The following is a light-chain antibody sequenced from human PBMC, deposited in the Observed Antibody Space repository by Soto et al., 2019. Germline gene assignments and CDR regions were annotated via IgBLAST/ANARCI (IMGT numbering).Light chain of an antibody. J-gene: IGKJ4*01. CDR3: HQRSNWPLT. CDR2: DTS. V-gene: IGKV3-11*01. CDR1: QSVRSN. Sequence: EIVLTQSPGTLSLSPGERATLSCRASQSVRSNFLAWFQQRPGQAPRLLIYDTSNRATGIPARFSGGGSGTDFTLTISSLEPEDFAVYYCHQRSNWPLTFGGGTKVDIK.